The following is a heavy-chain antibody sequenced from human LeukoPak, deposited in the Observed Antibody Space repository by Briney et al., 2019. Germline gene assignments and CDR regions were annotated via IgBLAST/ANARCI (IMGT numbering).Heavy chain of an antibody. J-gene: IGHJ4*02. V-gene: IGHV3-23*01. Sequence: GGSLRLSCAASGFTFSSYAMSWVRQAPGKGLEWVSAISGSGGSTYYADSVKGRFTISRDNSKNTLYLQMNSLRAEDTAVYYCEKSGTGHPAHFDYWGQGTLVTVSS. CDR3: EKSGTGHPAHFDY. CDR2: ISGSGGST. CDR1: GFTFSSYA. D-gene: IGHD7-27*01.